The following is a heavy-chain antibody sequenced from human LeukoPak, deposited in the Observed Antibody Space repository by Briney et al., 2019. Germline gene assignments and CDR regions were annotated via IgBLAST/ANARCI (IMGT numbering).Heavy chain of an antibody. CDR1: GYTFISYG. CDR3: ARSVYYYASENYAYYGMDV. CDR2: ISAYNGKT. Sequence: ASVKVSCKASGYTFISYGISWVRQAPGQGLEWMGWISAYNGKTNYAQKLQGRVTMTTDTSTSTAYMELRSLKSDDTAMYFCARSVYYYASENYAYYGMDVWGQGTTVTVSS. V-gene: IGHV1-18*01. D-gene: IGHD3-10*01. J-gene: IGHJ6*02.